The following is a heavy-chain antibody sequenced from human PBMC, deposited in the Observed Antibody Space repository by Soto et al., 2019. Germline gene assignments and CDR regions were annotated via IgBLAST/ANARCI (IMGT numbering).Heavy chain of an antibody. J-gene: IGHJ4*02. Sequence: EVQLVESGGGLIQPGGSLRLSCAASGFTVSSNYMSWVRQAPGKGLEWVSVIYSGGSTYYADSVKGRFTISGDNSKNTLYLQMNSLRAEDTAVYYCARHITMDPLLVYWGQGTLVTVSS. V-gene: IGHV3-53*01. CDR2: IYSGGST. CDR1: GFTVSSNY. D-gene: IGHD3-10*01. CDR3: ARHITMDPLLVY.